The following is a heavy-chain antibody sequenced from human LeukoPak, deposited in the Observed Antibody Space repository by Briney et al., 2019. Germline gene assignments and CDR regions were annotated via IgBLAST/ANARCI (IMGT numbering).Heavy chain of an antibody. CDR1: GYTLTELS. J-gene: IGHJ4*02. CDR2: FDPEDGET. CDR3: ATMVVAATYFDY. D-gene: IGHD2-15*01. Sequence: ASVKVSCKVSGYTLTELSMHWVRQAPGKGLAWMGGFDPEDGETIYAQKFQGRVTMTEDTSTDTAYMELSSLRSEDTAVYYCATMVVAATYFDYWGQGTLVTVSS. V-gene: IGHV1-24*01.